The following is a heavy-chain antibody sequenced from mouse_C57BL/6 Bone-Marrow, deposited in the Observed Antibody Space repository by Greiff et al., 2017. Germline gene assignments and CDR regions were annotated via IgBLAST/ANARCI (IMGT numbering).Heavy chain of an antibody. J-gene: IGHJ1*03. CDR2: ISSGSSTI. V-gene: IGHV5-17*01. D-gene: IGHD1-1*01. Sequence: EVMLVESGGGLVKPGGSLKLSCAASGFTFSDYGMHWVRQAPEKGLEWVAYISSGSSTIYYADTLKGRFTISRDNAKNTLFLQMTSLRSEDTAMYYCARDWTTVVAPYWYFDVWGTGTTVTVSS. CDR1: GFTFSDYG. CDR3: ARDWTTVVAPYWYFDV.